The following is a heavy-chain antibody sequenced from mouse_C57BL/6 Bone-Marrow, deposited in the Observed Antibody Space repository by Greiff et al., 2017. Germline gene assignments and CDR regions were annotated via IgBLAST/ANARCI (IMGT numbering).Heavy chain of an antibody. CDR2: INYDGSST. CDR3: ARAGTYFDY. Sequence: EVMLVESEGGLVQPGSSMKLSCTASGSTFSDYYMAWVRQVPEKGLEWVANINYDGSSTYYLDSLKSRFIISRDNAKNILYLQMSSLKSEDTATYYCARAGTYFDYWGQGTTLTVSS. V-gene: IGHV5-16*01. D-gene: IGHD4-1*01. CDR1: GSTFSDYY. J-gene: IGHJ2*01.